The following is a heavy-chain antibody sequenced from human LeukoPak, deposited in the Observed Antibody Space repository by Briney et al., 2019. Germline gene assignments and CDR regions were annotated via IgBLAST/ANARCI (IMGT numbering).Heavy chain of an antibody. V-gene: IGHV3-7*01. CDR3: ARQKAHSSGWYDLLDP. CDR2: IKQDGSGI. CDR1: GFTLSSYW. D-gene: IGHD6-19*01. J-gene: IGHJ5*02. Sequence: GGCLRLSCAASGFTLSSYWMIWVRQAPGKGLEWLANIKQDGSGISYVDSVKGRFTISRDNSKNTLYLQMNSLRAEDTAVYYCARQKAHSSGWYDLLDPWGQGTLVTVSS.